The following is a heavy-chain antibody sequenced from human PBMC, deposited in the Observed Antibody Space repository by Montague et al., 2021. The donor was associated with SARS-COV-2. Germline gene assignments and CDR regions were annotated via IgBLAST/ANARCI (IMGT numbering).Heavy chain of an antibody. D-gene: IGHD3-22*01. CDR3: ARLAMYYYESSGYA. V-gene: IGHV4-31*03. CDR1: GGSLSSGGYY. Sequence: TLSLTCNVSGGSLSSGGYYWSWIRQPPGKGLEWIGYIYNSGSTYYNPSLKGRLTISLDTSQNQFSLKLSSVTAADTAVYYCARLAMYYYESSGYAWGQGTLVTVSS. J-gene: IGHJ5*02. CDR2: IYNSGST.